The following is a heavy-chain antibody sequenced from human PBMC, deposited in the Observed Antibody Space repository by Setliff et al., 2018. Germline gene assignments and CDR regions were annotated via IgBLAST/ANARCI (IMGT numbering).Heavy chain of an antibody. CDR2: IYHRGST. CDR3: VGRDFSGGDS. D-gene: IGHD6-25*01. V-gene: IGHV4-39*02. Sequence: SETLSLTCTVSGGSISSSNYYWGWIRQPPGKGLEWIGSIYHRGSTYYNPSLKSRVTISVDTSNKSFSLNLFSVTAADTAVYYCVGRDFSGGDSWGHGTLVTVSS. J-gene: IGHJ5*01. CDR1: GGSISSSNYY.